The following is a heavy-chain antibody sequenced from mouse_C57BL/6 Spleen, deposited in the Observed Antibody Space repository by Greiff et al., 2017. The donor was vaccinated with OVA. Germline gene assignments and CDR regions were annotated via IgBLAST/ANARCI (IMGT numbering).Heavy chain of an antibody. V-gene: IGHV1-19*01. CDR2: INPYNGGT. D-gene: IGHD2-4*01. CDR1: GYTFTDYY. CDR3: ARDDYDEDYFDY. Sequence: EVQLQQSGPVLVKPGASVKMSCKASGYTFTDYYMNWVKQSHGKSLEWIGVINPYNGGTSYNQKFKGKATLTVDKSSSTAYMELNSLTSEDSAVYYCARDDYDEDYFDYWGQGTTLTVSS. J-gene: IGHJ2*01.